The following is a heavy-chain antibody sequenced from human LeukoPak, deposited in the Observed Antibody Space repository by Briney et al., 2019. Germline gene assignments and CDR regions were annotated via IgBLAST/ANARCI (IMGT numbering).Heavy chain of an antibody. CDR3: ARVVVVAYSNWFDP. D-gene: IGHD2-15*01. J-gene: IGHJ5*02. V-gene: IGHV4-39*07. CDR1: GGSISSSSYY. Sequence: SETLSLTCTVSGGSISSSSYYWGWIRQPPGKGLEWIGSIYYSGSTYYNPSLKSRVTISVDTSKNQFSLKLSSVTAADTAVYYCARVVVVAYSNWFDPWGQGTLVTVSS. CDR2: IYYSGST.